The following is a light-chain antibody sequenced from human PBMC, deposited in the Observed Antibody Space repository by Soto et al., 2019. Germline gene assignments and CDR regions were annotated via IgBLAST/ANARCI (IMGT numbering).Light chain of an antibody. Sequence: EIVLTQSPGTLSLSPGDSVTLSCRASQSVFGSYLAWYQQKPGQAPRLLIYGASSRAPGIPDRFRGSGSGTDFTLTISRLEPEDFAVYYCQQYGNSPYTFGQGTKLEIK. V-gene: IGKV3-20*01. CDR3: QQYGNSPYT. CDR2: GAS. CDR1: QSVFGSY. J-gene: IGKJ2*01.